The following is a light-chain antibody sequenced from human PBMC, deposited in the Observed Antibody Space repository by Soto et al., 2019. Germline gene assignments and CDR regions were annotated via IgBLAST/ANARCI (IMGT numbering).Light chain of an antibody. J-gene: IGKJ1*01. CDR1: QTVSNN. CDR2: GAS. Sequence: EIVMTQSPATLSVSPGETVTLSCGASQTVSNNLAWFQQKPGQAPRLLIYGASTRATGIPARFIGSGSGTAFTLTINSLQSEDFAVYYCQQYNDWLWTFGQGTKVEIK. V-gene: IGKV3-15*01. CDR3: QQYNDWLWT.